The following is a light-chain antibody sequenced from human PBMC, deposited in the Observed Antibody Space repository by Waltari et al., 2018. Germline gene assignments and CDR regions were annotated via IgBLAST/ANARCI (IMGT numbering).Light chain of an antibody. J-gene: IGKJ4*01. CDR3: QQYYTTPLT. CDR2: WAS. CDR1: QSVSYTASNKHY. V-gene: IGKV4-1*01. Sequence: ATINCKSSQSVSYTASNKHYLAWYQQKPGQPPKLIIYWASNRESGVPDRFSGSGSGTDFTLTISRLQAEDVAVYYCQQYYTTPLTCGGGTKVEI.